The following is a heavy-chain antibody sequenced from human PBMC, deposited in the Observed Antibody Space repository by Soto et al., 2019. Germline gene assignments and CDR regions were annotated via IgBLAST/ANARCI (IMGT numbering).Heavy chain of an antibody. V-gene: IGHV1-46*01. Sequence: QVQLAQSGAEVKRPGASVKISCKASGYTFTHYYMHWVRQAPGQGLEWMGVINPSGGGSTSYAQKVQGRGTMTRDTSTRTVYMELSSLGSDDTAMYYCARGRGDSGDDFWGQGTLVNVSS. D-gene: IGHD3-10*01. J-gene: IGHJ4*02. CDR1: GYTFTHYY. CDR3: ARGRGDSGDDF. CDR2: INPSGGGST.